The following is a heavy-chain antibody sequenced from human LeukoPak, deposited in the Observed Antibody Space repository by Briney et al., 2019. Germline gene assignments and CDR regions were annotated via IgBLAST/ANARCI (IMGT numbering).Heavy chain of an antibody. CDR3: ARGGLVRGSINSVIVFDV. CDR2: TYYRCMWYKDDAGWYK. J-gene: IGHJ3*01. D-gene: IGHD3-10*01. V-gene: IGHV6-1*01. CDR1: GDSVARTDAG. Sequence: PSQTLSLTCAISGDSVARTDAGWSWIRPSPSRGLQWLGRTYYRCMWYKDDAGWYKDDAGSLKSRISINVDTVKNQFSLQLKSVTHEDTALYYCARGGLVRGSINSVIVFDVWGQGIMVTVSS.